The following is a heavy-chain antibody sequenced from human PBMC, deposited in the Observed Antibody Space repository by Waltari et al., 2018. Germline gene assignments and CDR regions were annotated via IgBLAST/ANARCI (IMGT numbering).Heavy chain of an antibody. V-gene: IGHV4-4*07. Sequence: QVQLQESVPGLVKPSQTLSLTCTVSGGSISSYYWRWIRQPAGKGLEWIGRIYTSGSTNDNPALKGRGTISVDTSKSQFSLKLSAVTAADTAVYYCARDLAAADCADYWGQGTLVIVAS. CDR1: GGSISSYY. CDR3: ARDLAAADCADY. D-gene: IGHD6-13*01. CDR2: IYTSGST. J-gene: IGHJ4*02.